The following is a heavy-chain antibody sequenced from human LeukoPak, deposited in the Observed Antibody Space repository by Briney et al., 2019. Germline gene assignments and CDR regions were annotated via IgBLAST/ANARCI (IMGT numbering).Heavy chain of an antibody. CDR3: ARVTYYYDSSGSRVSYFDY. J-gene: IGHJ4*02. Sequence: GGSLRLSCAASGFTFSRYSMNWVRQAPGKGLEWVSYISSSSTTIYNADSVKGRFTISRDNAKNSLYLQMSSLRAEDTAVYYCARVTYYYDSSGSRVSYFDYWGQGTLVTVSS. CDR1: GFTFSRYS. V-gene: IGHV3-48*01. CDR2: ISSSSTTI. D-gene: IGHD3-22*01.